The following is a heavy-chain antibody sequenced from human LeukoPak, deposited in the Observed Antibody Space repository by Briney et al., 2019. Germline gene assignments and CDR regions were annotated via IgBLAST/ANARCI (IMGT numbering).Heavy chain of an antibody. CDR1: GFTFSDYY. J-gene: IGHJ6*02. CDR2: ISSSGSTI. Sequence: GGSLRLSCAASGFTFSDYYMSWIRQAPGKGLEWVSYISSSGSTIYYADSVKGRFTISRDNAKNSLYLQMNSLRAEDTAVYYCARALGDYVSYYYYGMDVWGQGTTVTASS. V-gene: IGHV3-11*01. D-gene: IGHD4-17*01. CDR3: ARALGDYVSYYYYGMDV.